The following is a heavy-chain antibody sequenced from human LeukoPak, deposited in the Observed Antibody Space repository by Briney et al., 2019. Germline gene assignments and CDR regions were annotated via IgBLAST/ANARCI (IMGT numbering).Heavy chain of an antibody. D-gene: IGHD3-10*01. CDR3: AKYFASGSYYKLPH. Sequence: PGGSLRLSCAASGFTCSSYAMSWVRQAPGKGLEWVSTISGSGAYTYYADSVKGRFTISRDNSKNTLYLQMNSLRAEDTAVYYCAKYFASGSYYKLPHWGQGTLVTVSS. CDR1: GFTCSSYA. V-gene: IGHV3-23*01. CDR2: ISGSGAYT. J-gene: IGHJ1*01.